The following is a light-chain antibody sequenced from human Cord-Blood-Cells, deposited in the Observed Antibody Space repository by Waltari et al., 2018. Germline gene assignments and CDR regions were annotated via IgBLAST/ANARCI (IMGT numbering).Light chain of an antibody. J-gene: IGLJ3*02. CDR2: SNN. CDR3: AAWDDSLNGWV. Sequence: QYVLPQPPSASGTPGQRVTISCSRRNSNIGSNTVNWYQQLPGTAPKLLIYSNNQRPSGVPDRFSGSKSGTSASLAISGLQSEDEADYYCAAWDDSLNGWVFGGGTKLTVL. V-gene: IGLV1-44*01. CDR1: NSNIGSNT.